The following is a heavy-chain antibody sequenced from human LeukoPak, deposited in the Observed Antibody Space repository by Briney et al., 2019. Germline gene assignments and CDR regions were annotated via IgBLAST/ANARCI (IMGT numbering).Heavy chain of an antibody. CDR3: ARRDDRSGYDKIFDY. Sequence: PSETLSLTCTVSGGSISTSIYYWGWIRQPPGKGLEWVSSIYYSASTYYNPSLKSRVTISVDTSKNQFSLTLSSVTAADTAVYYCARRDDRSGYDKIFDYWGPGTLVTVSS. CDR1: GGSISTSIYY. CDR2: IYYSAST. V-gene: IGHV4-39*01. D-gene: IGHD3-22*01. J-gene: IGHJ4*02.